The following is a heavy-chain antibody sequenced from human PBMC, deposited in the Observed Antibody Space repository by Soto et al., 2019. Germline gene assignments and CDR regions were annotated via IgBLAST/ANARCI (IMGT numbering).Heavy chain of an antibody. CDR3: AGDQSGAAHF. CDR1: GDSMGSYY. CDR2: ISATGTT. J-gene: IGHJ3*01. D-gene: IGHD7-27*01. Sequence: QVQLQESGPGLVEPSETLSLTCTVSGDSMGSYYWSWIRQSPKKGLEWIGRISATGTTTYIPSLRSRITLSVDTLKNQFSLSLKFVTAADTAVYFCAGDQSGAAHFWGPGTDVTVS. V-gene: IGHV4-4*07.